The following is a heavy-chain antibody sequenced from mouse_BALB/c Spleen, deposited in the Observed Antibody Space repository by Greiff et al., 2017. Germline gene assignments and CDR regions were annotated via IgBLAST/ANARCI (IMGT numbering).Heavy chain of an antibody. Sequence: VQLQESGPGLVAPSQSLSITCTVSGFSLTGYGVNWVRQPPGKGLEWLGMIWGDGSTDYNSALKSRLSISKDNSKSQVFLKMNSLQTDDTARYYCARDKGYYGFYYAMDYWGQGTSVTVSS. CDR2: IWGDGST. J-gene: IGHJ4*01. D-gene: IGHD1-2*01. V-gene: IGHV2-6-7*01. CDR3: ARDKGYYGFYYAMDY. CDR1: GFSLTGYG.